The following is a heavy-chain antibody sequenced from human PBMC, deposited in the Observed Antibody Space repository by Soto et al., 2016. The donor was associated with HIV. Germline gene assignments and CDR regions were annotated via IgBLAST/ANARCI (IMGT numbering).Heavy chain of an antibody. CDR2: ISAGHNT. Sequence: EVQLVESGGGLIRPGGSLRLSCTASTFDFNGLYMSWVRQAPGKGLEWVSWISAGHNTEYADSVKGRFTISRDNSKSTLYLQMNSLRAEDTAVYFCASRPVGDVGRPGPPRSYYYXDVVGQYGTTVIRLL. D-gene: IGHD1-26*01. V-gene: IGHV3-53*02. CDR1: TFDFNGLY. CDR3: ASRPVGDVGRPGPPRSYYYXDV. J-gene: IGHJ6*03.